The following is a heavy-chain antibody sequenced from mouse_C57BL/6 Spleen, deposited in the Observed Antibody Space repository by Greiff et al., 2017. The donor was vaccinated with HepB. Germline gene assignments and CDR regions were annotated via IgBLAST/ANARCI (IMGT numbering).Heavy chain of an antibody. J-gene: IGHJ1*03. CDR1: GFTFSDYY. V-gene: IGHV5-16*01. Sequence: EVMLVESAGGLVQPGSSMKLSCTASGFTFSDYYMAWVRQVPEKGLEWVANINYDGSSTYYLDSLKSRFIISREDAKNILYLQMSSLKSEDTATYYCARAIYYYGSSHWYFDVWGTGTTVTVSS. D-gene: IGHD1-1*01. CDR2: INYDGSST. CDR3: ARAIYYYGSSHWYFDV.